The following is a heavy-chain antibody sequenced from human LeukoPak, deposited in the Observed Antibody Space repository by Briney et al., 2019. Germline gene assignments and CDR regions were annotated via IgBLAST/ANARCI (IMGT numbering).Heavy chain of an antibody. Sequence: GESLKISCKGSGYSFTTYWIGWVRQMPGKGLEWMGIIYPGDSDTTYSPSFQGQVSISADKSISTAYLQWSSLKASDTAMYYCASLYSSSPYYFDYWGQGTLVTVSS. V-gene: IGHV5-51*01. D-gene: IGHD6-13*01. J-gene: IGHJ4*02. CDR1: GYSFTTYW. CDR3: ASLYSSSPYYFDY. CDR2: IYPGDSDT.